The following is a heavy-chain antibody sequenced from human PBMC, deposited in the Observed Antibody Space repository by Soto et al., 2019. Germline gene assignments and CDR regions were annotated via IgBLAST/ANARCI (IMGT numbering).Heavy chain of an antibody. J-gene: IGHJ3*02. V-gene: IGHV3-21*01. D-gene: IGHD1-20*01. CDR2: ISSSSSYI. Sequence: GGSLRLSCAASGFTFSSYSMNWVRQAPGKGLEWVSSISSSSSYIYYADSVKGRFTISRDNAKNSLYLQMNSLRAEDTAVYYCARAGGITVDAFDIWGQGTMVTVSS. CDR3: ARAGGITVDAFDI. CDR1: GFTFSSYS.